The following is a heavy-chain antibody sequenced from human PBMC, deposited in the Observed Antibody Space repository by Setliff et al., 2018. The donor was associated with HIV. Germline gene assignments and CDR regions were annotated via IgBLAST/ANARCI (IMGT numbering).Heavy chain of an antibody. J-gene: IGHJ4*02. CDR3: ARVQVSGTYPIDY. D-gene: IGHD3-10*01. V-gene: IGHV4-38-2*01. CDR1: SYSISSGYY. Sequence: SETLSLTCAVSSYSISSGYYWGWIRQPPGKGLEWIGNIYHSGSTYYNPSLKSRVTISVDTSKNQFSLKLSSVTAADTAVYCCARVQVSGTYPIDYWGQGTLVTVS. CDR2: IYHSGST.